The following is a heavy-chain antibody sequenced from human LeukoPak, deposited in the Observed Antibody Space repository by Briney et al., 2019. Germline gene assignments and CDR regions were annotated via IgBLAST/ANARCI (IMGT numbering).Heavy chain of an antibody. V-gene: IGHV3-7*01. CDR2: IKQDGSEK. CDR3: AREGSVEGLSIWFGEFNAFDI. CDR1: GFTFSSYW. Sequence: PGGSLRLSCAASGFTFSSYWMSWVRQAPGKGLEWVANIKQDGSEKYYVDSVKGRFTISRDNAKNSLYLQMNSLRAEDTAVYYCAREGSVEGLSIWFGEFNAFDIWGQGTMVTVSS. D-gene: IGHD3-10*01. J-gene: IGHJ3*02.